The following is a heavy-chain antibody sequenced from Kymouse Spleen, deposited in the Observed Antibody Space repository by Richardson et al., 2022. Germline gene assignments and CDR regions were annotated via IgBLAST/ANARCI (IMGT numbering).Heavy chain of an antibody. CDR3: ARVYCSSTSCYVFDY. CDR2: IYYSGST. J-gene: IGHJ4*02. V-gene: IGHV4-31*03. Sequence: QVQLQESGPGLVKPSQTLSLTCTVSGGSISSGGYYWSWIRQHPGKGLEWIGYIYYSGSTYYNPSLKSRVTISVDTSKNQFSLKLSSVTAADTAVYYCARVYCSSTSCYVFDYWGQGTLVTVSS. D-gene: IGHD2-2*02. CDR1: GGSISSGGYY.